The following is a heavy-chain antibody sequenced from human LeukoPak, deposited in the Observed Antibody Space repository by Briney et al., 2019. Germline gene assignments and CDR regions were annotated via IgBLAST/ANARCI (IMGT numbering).Heavy chain of an antibody. Sequence: PSETLSLTCTVSGGSISSGSYYWSWIRQPAGKGLEWIGRMYTSGSTNYNPSLKSRVTISVDTSKNQFSLKLSSVTAADTAVYYCARVGGSSLRRYFDYWGQGTLVTVSS. D-gene: IGHD6-13*01. CDR2: MYTSGST. CDR3: ARVGGSSLRRYFDY. CDR1: GGSISSGSYY. V-gene: IGHV4-61*02. J-gene: IGHJ4*02.